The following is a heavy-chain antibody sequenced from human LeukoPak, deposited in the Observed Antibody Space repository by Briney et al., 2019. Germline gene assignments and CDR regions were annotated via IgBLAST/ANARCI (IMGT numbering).Heavy chain of an antibody. CDR1: GGSISSGGYS. D-gene: IGHD3-10*01. CDR3: ARESLGYFDY. V-gene: IGHV4-30-2*01. CDR2: IYHSGST. Sequence: SETLSLTCAVSGGSISSGGYSWGWIRQPPGKGLEWIGYIYHSGSTYYNPSLKSRVTISVDRSKNQFSLKLSSVTAADTAVYYCARESLGYFDYWGQGTLVTVSS. J-gene: IGHJ4*02.